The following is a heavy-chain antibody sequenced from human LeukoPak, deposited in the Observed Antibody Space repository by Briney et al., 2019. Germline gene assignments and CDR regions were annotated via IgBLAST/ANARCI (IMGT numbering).Heavy chain of an antibody. V-gene: IGHV3-48*01. CDR3: ARGGLSILGY. CDR1: GITFSSYS. Sequence: GGSLRLSCGASGITFSSYSMNWVRQAPGKGLEWVSYISSSGSTKYYADSVKGRFTISRDNARNSLYLQMNSLRAEDTAVYFCARGGLSILGYWGQGTLVTVSS. CDR2: ISSSGSTK. D-gene: IGHD2/OR15-2a*01. J-gene: IGHJ4*02.